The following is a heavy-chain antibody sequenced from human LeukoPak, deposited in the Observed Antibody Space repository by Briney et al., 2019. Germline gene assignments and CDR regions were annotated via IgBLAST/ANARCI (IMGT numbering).Heavy chain of an antibody. Sequence: KRGESLKISCKASSSTFTNYWIGWVRQLPWRGLEWMGITYPGGSQTIYMPPFQGQVTISVDESATTAYLQWNTLKATDTAMYYCARRYYTSVWFDPWGQGTLVTVSS. CDR1: SSTFTNYW. J-gene: IGHJ5*02. CDR3: ARRYYTSVWFDP. CDR2: TYPGGSQT. D-gene: IGHD1-26*01. V-gene: IGHV5-51*01.